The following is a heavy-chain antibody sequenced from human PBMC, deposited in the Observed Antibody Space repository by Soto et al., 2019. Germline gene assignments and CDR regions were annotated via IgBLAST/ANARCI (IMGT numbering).Heavy chain of an antibody. CDR3: VHSLEVVPDAEWGSWFEP. D-gene: IGHD2-2*01. CDR2: IYWDDDK. J-gene: IGHJ5*02. V-gene: IGHV2-5*02. CDR1: GVSLSTGGEG. Sequence: SGPTLVDPTQTGTLTCTFSGVSLSTGGEGMGWIRQTPGKALEWRARIYWDDDKRDSPSLKGRLTITKDTSKKQVVLTITNMAPVDTATYYCVHSLEVVPDAEWGSWFEPWGQ.